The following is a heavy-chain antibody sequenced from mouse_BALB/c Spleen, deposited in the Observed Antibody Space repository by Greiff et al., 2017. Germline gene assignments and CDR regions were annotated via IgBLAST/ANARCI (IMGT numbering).Heavy chain of an antibody. CDR1: GYSITSDYA. V-gene: IGHV3-2*02. CDR3: ARSYVSPWFAY. Sequence: EVQLQQSGPGLVKPSQSLSLTCTVTGYSITSDYAWNWIRQFPGNKLEWMGYISYSGSTSYNPSLKSRISITRDTSKNQFFLQLNSVTTEDTATYYCARSYVSPWFAYWGQGTLVTVSA. J-gene: IGHJ3*01. D-gene: IGHD1-1*01. CDR2: ISYSGST.